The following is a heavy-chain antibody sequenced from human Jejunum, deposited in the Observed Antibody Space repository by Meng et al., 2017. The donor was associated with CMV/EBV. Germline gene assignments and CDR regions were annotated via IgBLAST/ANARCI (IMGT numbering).Heavy chain of an antibody. J-gene: IGHJ4*02. V-gene: IGHV3-74*01. Sequence: SCEASGFTFNSYWMHWVRKAPGKGLGWVSRINPGGSNTNYADSVKGRFSISRDNAKNTLYLQMNGLRADDTAVYYCATAGNYRLDTWGQGTLVTVSS. CDR2: INPGGSNT. CDR1: GFTFNSYW. CDR3: ATAGNYRLDT. D-gene: IGHD5-24*01.